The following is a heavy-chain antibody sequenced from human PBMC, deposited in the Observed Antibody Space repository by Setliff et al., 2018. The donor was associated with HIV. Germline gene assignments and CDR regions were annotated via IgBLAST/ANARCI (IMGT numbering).Heavy chain of an antibody. V-gene: IGHV1-18*01. CDR3: ARTLVGPTGGYYFDY. Sequence: ASVKVSCKASGYTFISYGYSWVRQAPGQGLQWMGWISGYNGDTNYAQELQGRVTMTTDTTTSTAYIELRSLRSDDTAVYYCARTLVGPTGGYYFDYWGQGTLVTVSS. D-gene: IGHD1-26*01. J-gene: IGHJ4*02. CDR1: GYTFISYG. CDR2: ISGYNGDT.